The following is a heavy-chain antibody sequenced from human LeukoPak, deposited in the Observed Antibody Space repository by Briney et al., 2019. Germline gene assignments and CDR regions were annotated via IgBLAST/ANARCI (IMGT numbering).Heavy chain of an antibody. D-gene: IGHD4-17*01. CDR1: GFTFSSYG. Sequence: PGGSLRLSCAASGFTFSSYGMHWVRQAPGKGLEWVAFIRYDGSNKYYADSVKGRFTISRGNSKNTLYLQMNSLRAEDTAVYYCARSHGDYVKAGSFDIWGQGTMVTVCS. CDR3: ARSHGDYVKAGSFDI. J-gene: IGHJ3*02. CDR2: IRYDGSNK. V-gene: IGHV3-30*02.